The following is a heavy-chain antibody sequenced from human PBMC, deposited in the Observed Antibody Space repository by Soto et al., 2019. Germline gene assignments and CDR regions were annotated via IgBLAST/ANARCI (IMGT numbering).Heavy chain of an antibody. Sequence: SLRLSCAASGFTVSSYEMNWVRQAPGKGLEWVSYISSSGSTIYYADSVKGRFTVSRDNAKNSLYLQMNSLRAEDTAVYYCARGGYSYGHDAFDISGQGTMVTVSS. CDR2: ISSSGSTI. V-gene: IGHV3-48*03. CDR3: ARGGYSYGHDAFDI. D-gene: IGHD5-18*01. CDR1: GFTVSSYE. J-gene: IGHJ3*02.